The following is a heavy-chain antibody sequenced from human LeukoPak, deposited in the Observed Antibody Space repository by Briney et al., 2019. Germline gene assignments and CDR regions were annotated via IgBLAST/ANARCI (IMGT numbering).Heavy chain of an antibody. CDR2: IYDRGTT. V-gene: IGHV4-59*01. CDR3: AREKSSAGPHFEH. CDR1: GGSLSNYH. J-gene: IGHJ4*02. Sequence: SETLSLTCGVSGGSLSNYHWSWIRQPPGKGLEWIGYIYDRGTTVYNPSLKSRVTVSVHTSKNQFSLRLTSVTAADTAIYYCAREKSSAGPHFEHWGRGILVSVSA. D-gene: IGHD6-13*01.